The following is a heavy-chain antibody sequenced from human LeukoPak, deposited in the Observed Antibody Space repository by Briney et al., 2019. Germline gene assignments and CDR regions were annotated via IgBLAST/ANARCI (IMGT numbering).Heavy chain of an antibody. Sequence: GGSLRLSCAASGFTFSRYWMHWVRQAPGKGLVWVSRINSDGTSTNYAGSVKGRFTISRDNAKNTLFLQMNNLRAEDTAQYYCARGVITTDAYWGQEPWSPSPQ. J-gene: IGHJ4*01. D-gene: IGHD3-22*01. CDR1: GFTFSRYW. CDR3: ARGVITTDAY. V-gene: IGHV3-74*01. CDR2: INSDGTST.